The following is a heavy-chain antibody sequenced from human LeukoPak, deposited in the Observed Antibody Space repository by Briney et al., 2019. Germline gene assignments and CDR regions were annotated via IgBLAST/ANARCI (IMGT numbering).Heavy chain of an antibody. CDR2: INPNSGGT. V-gene: IGHV1-2*02. CDR3: APLTQMRGYSQH. Sequence: ASVKVSCKASGYTFTGYYMHWVRQAPGQGLEWMGWINPNSGGTNYAQKFQGRVTMTRDTSISTAYMELSRLRSDDTAVYYCAPLTQMRGYSQHWGQGTLVTVSS. J-gene: IGHJ1*01. D-gene: IGHD3-16*01. CDR1: GYTFTGYY.